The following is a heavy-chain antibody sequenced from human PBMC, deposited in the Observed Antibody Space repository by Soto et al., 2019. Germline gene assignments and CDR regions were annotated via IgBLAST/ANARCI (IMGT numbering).Heavy chain of an antibody. V-gene: IGHV3-15*01. Sequence: PWWSLRLSCSASVFTFSNAWMSWFRQAPGKGLEWVGRIKSKTDGGTTDYAAPVRGRFTISRDDSKNTLYLQMNSLKTEDTAVYYCTTVNTVLWLHGYWGQGTLVTVSS. CDR2: IKSKTDGGTT. CDR3: TTVNTVLWLHGY. J-gene: IGHJ4*02. CDR1: VFTFSNAW. D-gene: IGHD5-18*01.